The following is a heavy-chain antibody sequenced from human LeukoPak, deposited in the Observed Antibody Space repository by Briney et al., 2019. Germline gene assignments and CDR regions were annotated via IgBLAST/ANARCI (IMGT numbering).Heavy chain of an antibody. V-gene: IGHV4-59*01. D-gene: IGHD3-10*01. CDR3: ARDHGSGSHDY. Sequence: SETLSLTCTASGGSISTTYWTWIQQPPGKGLEWIGHLYNSGTTNYNPSLKSRVTMSVDTSNNQCSLKLSTVTAADTAVYYCARDHGSGSHDYWGQGTLVTVSS. J-gene: IGHJ4*02. CDR2: LYNSGTT. CDR1: GGSISTTY.